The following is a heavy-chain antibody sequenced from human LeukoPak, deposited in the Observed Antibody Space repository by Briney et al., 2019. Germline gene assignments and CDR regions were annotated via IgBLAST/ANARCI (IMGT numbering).Heavy chain of an antibody. Sequence: SETLSLTCAVYSGSFGAYYWSWIRQPPGKGLEWIGEINHSGSTNYNPFLKSRVTMSVDTSKKQFSLKLSSVTAADTAVYYCARGNNGYCSGGRCYPFDYWGQGTLVTVSS. CDR1: SGSFGAYY. V-gene: IGHV4-34*01. CDR3: ARGNNGYCSGGRCYPFDY. D-gene: IGHD2-15*01. J-gene: IGHJ4*02. CDR2: INHSGST.